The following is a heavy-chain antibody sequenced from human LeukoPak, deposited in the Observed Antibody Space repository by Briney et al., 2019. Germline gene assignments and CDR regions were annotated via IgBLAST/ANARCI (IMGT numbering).Heavy chain of an antibody. Sequence: GGSLRLSCAASGFTFDNYRMSWVRQAPGKGLEWVSTVNADGGNTYYADSVKGRFTISRDNSKSTLILQMNSLRVEDTALYYCTKRVKYGGTWDHFADWGQGALVTVSS. D-gene: IGHD1-26*01. CDR1: GFTFDNYR. CDR2: VNADGGNT. CDR3: TKRVKYGGTWDHFAD. V-gene: IGHV3-23*01. J-gene: IGHJ4*02.